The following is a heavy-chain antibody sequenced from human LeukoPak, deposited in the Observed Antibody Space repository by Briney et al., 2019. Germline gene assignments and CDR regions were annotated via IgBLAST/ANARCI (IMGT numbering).Heavy chain of an antibody. V-gene: IGHV3-30-3*01. CDR2: ISYDGSNK. J-gene: IGHJ4*02. CDR1: GFTFSSYA. D-gene: IGHD6-19*01. CDR3: ARDPWALAVASYYFDY. Sequence: GGSLRLSCAASGFTFSSYAMHWVRQAPGKGLEWVAVISYDGSNKYYADSVKGRFTISRDNAKNSLYLQMNSLRAEDTAVYYCARDPWALAVASYYFDYWGQGTLVTVSS.